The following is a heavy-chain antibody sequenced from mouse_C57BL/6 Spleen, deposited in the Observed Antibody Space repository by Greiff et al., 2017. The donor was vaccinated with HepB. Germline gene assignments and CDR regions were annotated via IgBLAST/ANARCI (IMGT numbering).Heavy chain of an antibody. V-gene: IGHV1-26*01. CDR1: GYTFTDYY. Sequence: VQLQQSGPELVKPGASVKISCKASGYTFTDYYMNWVKQSHGKSLEWIGDINPNNGGTSYNQKFKGKATLTVDKSSSTAYMELRSLTSEDSAGYYCARLWGSSPFDYWGQGTTLTVSS. CDR3: ARLWGSSPFDY. J-gene: IGHJ2*01. D-gene: IGHD1-1*01. CDR2: INPNNGGT.